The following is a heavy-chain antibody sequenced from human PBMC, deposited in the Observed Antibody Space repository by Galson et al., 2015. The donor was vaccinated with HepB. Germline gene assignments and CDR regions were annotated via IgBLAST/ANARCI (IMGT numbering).Heavy chain of an antibody. CDR1: GYTFTGYY. CDR2: INPNSGGT. CDR3: ARKRHSARYWFDP. D-gene: IGHD6-25*01. Sequence: SVKVSCKASGYTFTGYYMHWVRQAPGQGLEWMGWINPNSGGTNYAQKFQGRVTMTRDTSISTAYMELSRLRSDDTAVYYCARKRHSARYWFDPWGQGTLVTVSS. V-gene: IGHV1-2*02. J-gene: IGHJ5*02.